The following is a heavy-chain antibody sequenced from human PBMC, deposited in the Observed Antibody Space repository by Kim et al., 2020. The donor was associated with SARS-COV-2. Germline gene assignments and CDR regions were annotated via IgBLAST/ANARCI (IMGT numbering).Heavy chain of an antibody. Sequence: SETLSLTCTVSGGSISSSSYYWGWIRQPPGKGLEWIGSIYYSGSTYYNPSLKSRVTISVDTSKNQFSLKLSSVTAADTAVYYCARGWKDVVVVAATQHGAFDIWGQGTMVTVSS. CDR1: GGSISSSSYY. J-gene: IGHJ3*02. D-gene: IGHD2-15*01. CDR3: ARGWKDVVVVAATQHGAFDI. V-gene: IGHV4-39*01. CDR2: IYYSGST.